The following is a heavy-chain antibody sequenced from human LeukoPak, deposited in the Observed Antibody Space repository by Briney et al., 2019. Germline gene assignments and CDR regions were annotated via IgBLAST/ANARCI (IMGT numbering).Heavy chain of an antibody. CDR3: ARASSGAKVY. Sequence: PGGSLRLSCAAPGFIFSSYEMNLVRPAPGKGLGWVSYISSSGSTIYYADSVKGRFTISRDNAKNSLYLQMNSLRAEDTAVYYCARASSGAKVYWGQGTLVTVSS. V-gene: IGHV3-48*03. D-gene: IGHD4-17*01. CDR1: GFIFSSYE. CDR2: ISSSGSTI. J-gene: IGHJ4*02.